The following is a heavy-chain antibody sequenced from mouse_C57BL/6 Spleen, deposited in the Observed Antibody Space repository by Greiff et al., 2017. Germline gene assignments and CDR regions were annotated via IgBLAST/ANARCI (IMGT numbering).Heavy chain of an antibody. D-gene: IGHD2-1*01. J-gene: IGHJ2*01. V-gene: IGHV1-64*01. CDR2: IHPNSGST. CDR3: ARFDGNYDFDD. Sequence: VQLQQPGAELVKPGASVKLSCKASGYTFTSYWMHWVKQRPGQGLEWIGMIHPNSGSTNYNEKFKSKATLTVDKSSSTAYMQLSSLTSEDSAVYYCARFDGNYDFDDGGQGTTLTVSS. CDR1: GYTFTSYW.